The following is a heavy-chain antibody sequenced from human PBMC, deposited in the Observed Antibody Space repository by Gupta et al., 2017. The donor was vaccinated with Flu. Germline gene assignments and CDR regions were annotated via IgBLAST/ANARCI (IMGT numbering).Heavy chain of an antibody. D-gene: IGHD6-19*01. Sequence: QVQLQESGPGLVKPSGTLSLTCAVSGGSISSSSWWSWVRQPPGKGLEWIGEIYHSGSTNYNPSLKSRVTISVDKSKNQFSLKLSSVTAADTAVYYCAREVGSAGTGDYFDYWGQGTLVTVSS. CDR1: GGSISSSSW. CDR3: AREVGSAGTGDYFDY. V-gene: IGHV4-4*02. CDR2: IYHSGST. J-gene: IGHJ4*02.